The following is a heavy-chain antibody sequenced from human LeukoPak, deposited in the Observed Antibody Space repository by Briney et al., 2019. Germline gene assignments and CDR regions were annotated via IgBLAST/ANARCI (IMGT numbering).Heavy chain of an antibody. J-gene: IGHJ6*03. CDR1: GFTFSNYA. V-gene: IGHV3-30*04. CDR2: ISYDGSNK. D-gene: IGHD3-10*01. CDR3: ARTRGDYYYYYMDV. Sequence: GGSLRLSCAASGFTFSNYALHWVRQAPGKGLEWVAVISYDGSNKFYADSVRGRFTISRDNSKNTLFLQMNSLRPEDTAVYYCARTRGDYYYYYMDVWGKGTTVTVSS.